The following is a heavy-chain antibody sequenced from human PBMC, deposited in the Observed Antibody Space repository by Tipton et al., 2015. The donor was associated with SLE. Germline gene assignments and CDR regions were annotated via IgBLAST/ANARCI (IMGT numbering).Heavy chain of an antibody. V-gene: IGHV4-61*02. CDR2: IYTSGST. CDR1: DGSISSGSYY. D-gene: IGHD2-15*01. CDR3: AREGNCSGGSCWNWFDP. Sequence: SCTVSDGSISSGSYYWSWIRQPAGKGLEWIGRIYTSGSTNYNPSLKSRVTISVDTSKNQFSLKLSSVTAADTAVYYCAREGNCSGGSCWNWFDPWGQGTLVTVSS. J-gene: IGHJ5*02.